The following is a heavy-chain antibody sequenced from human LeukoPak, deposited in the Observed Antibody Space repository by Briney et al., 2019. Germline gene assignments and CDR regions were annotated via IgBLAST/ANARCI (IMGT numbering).Heavy chain of an antibody. J-gene: IGHJ4*02. V-gene: IGHV3-15*01. CDR2: IKSKTDGGTT. CDR1: GFTFSNAW. D-gene: IGHD1-26*01. Sequence: GGSLRLSCAASGFTFSNAWMSCVRQAPGKGLEWVGRIKSKTDGGTTDYAAPVKGRFTISRDDSKNTLYLQMNSLKTEDTAVYYCTADGTWPYFDDYWGQGTLVTVSS. CDR3: TADGTWPYFDDY.